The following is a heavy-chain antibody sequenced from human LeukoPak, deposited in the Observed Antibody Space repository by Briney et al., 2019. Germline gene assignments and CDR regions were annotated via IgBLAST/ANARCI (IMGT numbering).Heavy chain of an antibody. CDR2: ISSSGSTI. D-gene: IGHD3-9*01. CDR1: GFTFSSYE. V-gene: IGHV3-48*03. CDR3: ARDYDILTGYGAFDI. Sequence: GGSLRLSCAASGFTFSSYEMNWVRQAPGKGLEWVSYISSSGSTIYYADSVKGRFTISRDNAKNSLYLQMNSLRAEDTAVYYCARDYDILTGYGAFDIWGQGTMVTVSS. J-gene: IGHJ3*02.